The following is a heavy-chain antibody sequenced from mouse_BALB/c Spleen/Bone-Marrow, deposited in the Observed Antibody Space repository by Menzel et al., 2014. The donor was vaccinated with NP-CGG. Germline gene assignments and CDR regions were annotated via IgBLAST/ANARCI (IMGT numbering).Heavy chain of an antibody. V-gene: IGHV5-9-2*01. CDR3: AEHGDYPFAY. Sequence: EVQLQESGGGLVKPGGSLKLSCAASGFTFSNYGMSWVRQTPEKRLEWVAIISGGGNYTYYPDSVKGRFIISRDNAKNNLYLQMSSLRSEDTALYYCAEHGDYPFAYWGQGTLVTVSA. CDR2: ISGGGNYT. CDR1: GFTFSNYG. J-gene: IGHJ3*01. D-gene: IGHD2-4*01.